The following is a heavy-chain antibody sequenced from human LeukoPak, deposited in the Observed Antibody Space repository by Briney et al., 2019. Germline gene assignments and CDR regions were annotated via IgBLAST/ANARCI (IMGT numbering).Heavy chain of an antibody. J-gene: IGHJ4*02. CDR2: ISYDGSNK. Sequence: GRSLRLSCAASGFTFSSYAMHWVRQAPGKGLEGVAVISYDGSNKYYADSVKGRFTISRDNSQNTLYLEMNSLRAEDTAVYYCARDSIVGATWGQGTLVTVSS. CDR3: ARDSIVGAT. CDR1: GFTFSSYA. D-gene: IGHD1-26*01. V-gene: IGHV3-30-3*01.